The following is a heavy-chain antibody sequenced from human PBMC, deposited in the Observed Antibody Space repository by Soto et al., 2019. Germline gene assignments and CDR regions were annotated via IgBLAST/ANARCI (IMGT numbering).Heavy chain of an antibody. J-gene: IGHJ4*02. CDR1: GFTFSSHA. Sequence: PGGSLRLSCSASGFTFSSHALSWVRQAPGKGLEWVSGIDNSGENTYHADSVKGRFTISRDNSKNTLYLQMNSLTASDTAVYYCARHRANSRPPCDYWGQGTLVTVSS. D-gene: IGHD2-15*01. CDR2: IDNSGENT. V-gene: IGHV3-23*05. CDR3: ARHRANSRPPCDY.